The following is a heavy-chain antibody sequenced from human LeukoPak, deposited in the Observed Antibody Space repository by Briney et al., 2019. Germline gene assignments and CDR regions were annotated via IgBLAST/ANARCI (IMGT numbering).Heavy chain of an antibody. D-gene: IGHD3-22*01. CDR1: GFTFSSYA. J-gene: IGHJ4*02. Sequence: AGGSLRLSCAASGFTFSSYAMSWVRQAPGKGLEWVSAISGSGGSTYYADSVKGRFTISRDNSKNTLYLQMNSLRAEDTAVYYCAKELPFHYYDSSGYSRPRPGDYWGQGTLVTVSS. CDR3: AKELPFHYYDSSGYSRPRPGDY. CDR2: ISGSGGST. V-gene: IGHV3-23*01.